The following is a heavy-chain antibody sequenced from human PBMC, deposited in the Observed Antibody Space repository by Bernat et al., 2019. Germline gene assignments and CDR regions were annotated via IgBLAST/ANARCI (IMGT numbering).Heavy chain of an antibody. CDR3: ARHGYDYVVHGNRGFFDY. Sequence: EVQLVESGGGLVQPGGSLRLSCAASGFTVSSNYMSWVRQAPGKGLEWVSVIYSGGSTYYADSVKGRFTISRDNSKNTLYLQMNSLRAEDTAVYYCARHGYDYVVHGNRGFFDYWGRGTLVTVSS. CDR2: IYSGGST. CDR1: GFTVSSNY. V-gene: IGHV3-66*04. D-gene: IGHD5-12*01. J-gene: IGHJ4*02.